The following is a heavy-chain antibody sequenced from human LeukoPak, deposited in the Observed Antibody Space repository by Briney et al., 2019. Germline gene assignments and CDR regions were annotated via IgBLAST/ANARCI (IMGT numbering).Heavy chain of an antibody. CDR3: AKGATPRLRFFDWFAAPDY. Sequence: PGGSLRLSCAASGFTFDNYAMSWVRQAPGKGLEWVSTIGAGGENTYYADSVKGWFTISRDNSKNTVYLQMNSLSAEDTAVYYCAKGATPRLRFFDWFAAPDYWGQGTLVTVSS. CDR2: IGAGGENT. D-gene: IGHD3-9*01. J-gene: IGHJ4*02. V-gene: IGHV3-23*01. CDR1: GFTFDNYA.